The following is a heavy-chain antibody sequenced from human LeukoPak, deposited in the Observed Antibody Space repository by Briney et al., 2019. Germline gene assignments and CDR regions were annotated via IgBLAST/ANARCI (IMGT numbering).Heavy chain of an antibody. Sequence: ASVKVSCKASGYTFTSHCISWVRQAPGQGLEWMGWISAYNGNTNYAQKPQGRVTMTTDTSTSTAYMELRSLRSDDTAVYYCARNITMTRRRWFDPWGQGTLVTVSS. CDR2: ISAYNGNT. V-gene: IGHV1-18*01. D-gene: IGHD3-22*01. CDR3: ARNITMTRRRWFDP. CDR1: GYTFTSHC. J-gene: IGHJ5*02.